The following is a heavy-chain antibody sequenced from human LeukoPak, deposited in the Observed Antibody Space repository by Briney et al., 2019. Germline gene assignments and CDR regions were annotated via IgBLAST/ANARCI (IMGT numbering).Heavy chain of an antibody. CDR3: ARDRGPKGSSWYFDY. CDR2: IYYSGST. CDR1: GFTFSSYA. Sequence: GSLRLSCAASGFTFSSYAMSWIRQPPGKGLEWIGSIYYSGSTYYNPSLKSRVTISVDTSKNQFSLKLSSVTAADTAVYYCARDRGPKGSSWYFDYWGQGTLVTVSS. J-gene: IGHJ4*02. V-gene: IGHV4-39*07. D-gene: IGHD6-13*01.